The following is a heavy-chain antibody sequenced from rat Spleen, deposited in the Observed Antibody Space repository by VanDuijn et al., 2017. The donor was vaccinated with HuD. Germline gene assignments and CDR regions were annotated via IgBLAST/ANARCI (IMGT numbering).Heavy chain of an antibody. V-gene: IGHV5-17*01. J-gene: IGHJ2*01. Sequence: EVQLVESGGGLVQPGNSLKLSRAASGFTFSDYAMAWVRQSPKKGLEWVATISYDGSSTYYRDSVRGRFTISRDNAKSALYLQMGSLRSEDTATYYCASPKIFNYGSYSTRDYWGQGVMVTVSS. CDR1: GFTFSDYA. CDR2: ISYDGSST. D-gene: IGHD1-3*01. CDR3: ASPKIFNYGSYSTRDY.